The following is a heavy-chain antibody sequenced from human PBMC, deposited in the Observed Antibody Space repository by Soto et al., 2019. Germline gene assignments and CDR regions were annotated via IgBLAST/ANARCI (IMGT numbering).Heavy chain of an antibody. CDR2: IWYDGSNK. Sequence: QVQLVESGGGVVQPGRSLRLSCAASGFTFSSYGMHWVGKAPGKGLEWVAVIWYDGSNKYYADSVKGRFTISRDNSKNTLYLQMNSLRAEDTAVYYCATEGIAAAGRPSSYYYYGMDVWGQGTTVTVSS. CDR1: GFTFSSYG. D-gene: IGHD6-13*01. V-gene: IGHV3-33*01. J-gene: IGHJ6*02. CDR3: ATEGIAAAGRPSSYYYYGMDV.